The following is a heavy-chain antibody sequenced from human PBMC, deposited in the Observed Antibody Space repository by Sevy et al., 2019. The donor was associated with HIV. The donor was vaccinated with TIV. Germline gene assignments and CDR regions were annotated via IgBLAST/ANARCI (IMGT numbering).Heavy chain of an antibody. CDR3: ARSSGYSRAGMDV. J-gene: IGHJ6*02. CDR2: LSSSSSYI. CDR1: GFTFSSYS. D-gene: IGHD5-12*01. V-gene: IGHV3-21*01. Sequence: GGSLRLSCAASGFTFSSYSMNWVRLAPGKGLEWVSYLSSSSSYIDYADSVKGRFTISRDNAKNSLYLQMNSLRAEDTAVYYSARSSGYSRAGMDVWGQGTTVTVSS.